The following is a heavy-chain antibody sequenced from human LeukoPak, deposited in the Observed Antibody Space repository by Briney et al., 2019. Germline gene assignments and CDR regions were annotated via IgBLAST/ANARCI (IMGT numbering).Heavy chain of an antibody. D-gene: IGHD3-10*01. CDR3: ARLGRFLRVDYFDY. V-gene: IGHV3-23*01. J-gene: IGHJ4*02. CDR1: GFTLSSYA. CDR2: ISDTGNT. Sequence: GGSLRLSCAASGFTLSSYAMSWVRQAPGKGLEWVSAISDTGNTYHADSVKGRFTISRDNAKNSLYLQMNSLTADDTAVYYCARLGRFLRVDYFDYWGQGSLVTVSS.